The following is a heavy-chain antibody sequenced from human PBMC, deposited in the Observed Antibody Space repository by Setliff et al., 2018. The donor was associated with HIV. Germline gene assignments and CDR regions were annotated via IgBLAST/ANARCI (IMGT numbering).Heavy chain of an antibody. D-gene: IGHD3-9*01. Sequence: ASVKVSCKVSGHTLTELSMHWVRQDPGKGLEWMGGFDPEDAETIYAQNFQGRVTMTEETSTDTAYMELSSLRPEDTAFYYCTTDGSYDILTSPTPGAFDIWCQGTMVTVSS. CDR3: TTDGSYDILTSPTPGAFDI. CDR1: GHTLTELS. V-gene: IGHV1-24*01. J-gene: IGHJ3*02. CDR2: FDPEDAET.